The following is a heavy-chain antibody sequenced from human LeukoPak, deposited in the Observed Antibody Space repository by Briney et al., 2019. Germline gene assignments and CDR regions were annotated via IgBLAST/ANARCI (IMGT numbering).Heavy chain of an antibody. CDR1: GYSISSGYY. CDR2: IYHSGST. Sequence: SETLSLTCTVSGYSISSGYYWGWIRQPPGKGLEWIGSIYHSGSTYYNPSLKSRVTISVDTSKNQLSLKLSSVTAADTAVYYCARELFSARDYYDSSGYNWYFDLWGRGTLVTVSS. V-gene: IGHV4-38-2*02. D-gene: IGHD3-22*01. CDR3: ARELFSARDYYDSSGYNWYFDL. J-gene: IGHJ2*01.